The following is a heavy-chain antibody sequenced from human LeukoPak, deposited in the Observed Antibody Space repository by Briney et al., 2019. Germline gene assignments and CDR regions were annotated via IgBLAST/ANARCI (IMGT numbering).Heavy chain of an antibody. V-gene: IGHV4-34*01. J-gene: IGHJ6*02. CDR2: INHSGST. Sequence: RTSETLSLTCAVYGGSFSGYYWSWIRQPPGKGLEWIGEINHSGSTDYNPSLKSRVTISVDTSKNQFSLKLSSATAADTAVYYCARGRYDYRGYYYYYGMDVWGQGTTVTVSS. D-gene: IGHD5-12*01. CDR1: GGSFSGYY. CDR3: ARGRYDYRGYYYYYGMDV.